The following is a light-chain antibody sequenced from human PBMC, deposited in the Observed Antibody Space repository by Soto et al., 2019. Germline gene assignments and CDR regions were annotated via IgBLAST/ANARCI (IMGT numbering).Light chain of an antibody. J-gene: IGLJ3*02. V-gene: IGLV2-23*01. CDR1: SSDVGSYNL. Sequence: QSALTQPASVSGSPGQSITISCTGTSSDVGSYNLVSWYQQHPGKAPKLMIYEGSKRPSGVSNRFSGSKSGNTASLIISGLQAEDEADYYCCSYAGTLFGGGTKLTVL. CDR3: CSYAGTL. CDR2: EGS.